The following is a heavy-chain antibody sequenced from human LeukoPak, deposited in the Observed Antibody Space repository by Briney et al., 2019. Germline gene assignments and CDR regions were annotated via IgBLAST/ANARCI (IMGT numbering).Heavy chain of an antibody. J-gene: IGHJ4*02. CDR3: ARVSGYCSGGSCYRGPYYFDY. CDR1: GGTFSSYA. CDR2: IIPIFGTA. D-gene: IGHD2-15*01. Sequence: SVKVSCKASGGTFSSYAISWVRQAPGQGLEWMGGIIPIFGTANYAQQFQGRVTITADESTSTAYMELSSLRSEDTAVYYCARVSGYCSGGSCYRGPYYFDYWGQGTLVTVSP. V-gene: IGHV1-69*01.